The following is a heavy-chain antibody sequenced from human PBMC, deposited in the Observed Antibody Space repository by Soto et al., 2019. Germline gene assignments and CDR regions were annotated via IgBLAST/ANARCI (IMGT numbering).Heavy chain of an antibody. CDR3: ARAEAGGNYPDVWFHP. D-gene: IGHD1-7*01. V-gene: IGHV1-18*04. J-gene: IGHJ5*02. Sequence: QVQLVQSGAEVKTPGASVTVSCKASGYRVGFYGISWVRQAPGQGLEWLGWISAHSGHTKSQQRLQGRVSLTTDTSTSTAYMQLRSLTSDDTAVYYCARAEAGGNYPDVWFHPWGHGTLVIVSS. CDR1: GYRVGFYG. CDR2: ISAHSGHT.